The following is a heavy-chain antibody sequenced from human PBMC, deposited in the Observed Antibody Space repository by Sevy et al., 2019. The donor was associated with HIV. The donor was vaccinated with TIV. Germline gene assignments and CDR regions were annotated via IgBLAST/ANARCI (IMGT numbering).Heavy chain of an antibody. V-gene: IGHV3-66*02. CDR3: VSLFLSYRSGSSYFDY. CDR1: GFTVNDKY. CDR2: IFSSGST. D-gene: IGHD6-19*01. Sequence: GSLRLSCAISGFTVNDKYIIWVRQAPGKGLEWVSVIFSSGSTYYADSAKGRFTISRDNSKNTVDLQMNSVRAEDTAVYYCVSLFLSYRSGSSYFDYWGQGTLVTVSS. J-gene: IGHJ4*02.